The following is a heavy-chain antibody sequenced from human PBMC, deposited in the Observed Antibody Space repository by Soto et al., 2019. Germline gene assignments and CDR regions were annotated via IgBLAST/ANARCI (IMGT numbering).Heavy chain of an antibody. CDR1: GYTFTSYA. Sequence: ASVKVSCKASGYTFTSYAMHWVRQAPGQRLEWMGWINAGNGNTKYSQKFQGRVTITRDTSASTAYMELSSLRSEDTAVYYCARVPRIAVAAVQPHFDYWGQGTLVTVSS. CDR2: INAGNGNT. V-gene: IGHV1-3*01. D-gene: IGHD6-19*01. J-gene: IGHJ4*02. CDR3: ARVPRIAVAAVQPHFDY.